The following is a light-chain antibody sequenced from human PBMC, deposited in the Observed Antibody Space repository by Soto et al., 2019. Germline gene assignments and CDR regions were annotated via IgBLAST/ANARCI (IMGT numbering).Light chain of an antibody. CDR2: AAS. CDR3: QPGYISPNP. Sequence: DIQMTQSPSSLSASVGDRVTITCRASQSISSYLIWYQQKPGKAPKLLIYAASNLQSVVPSRVSGSGSGTEFALPVSGLQPEDFETCFNQPGYISPNPFGQGTRREIK. V-gene: IGKV1-39*01. J-gene: IGKJ5*01. CDR1: QSISSY.